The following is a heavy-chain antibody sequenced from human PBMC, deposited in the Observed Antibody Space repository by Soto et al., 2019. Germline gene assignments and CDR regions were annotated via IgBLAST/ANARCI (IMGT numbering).Heavy chain of an antibody. Sequence: ASMKVSRKASGYTFPSYYMHWVRQAPGQGLECMGIINPSGGSTSYAQKFQGRVTMTRDTSTSTVYMELSSLRSKDTAVYYCARATEDSGSYPGAFDIWG. D-gene: IGHD1-26*01. V-gene: IGHV1-46*01. CDR1: GYTFPSYY. CDR2: INPSGGST. J-gene: IGHJ3*02. CDR3: ARATEDSGSYPGAFDI.